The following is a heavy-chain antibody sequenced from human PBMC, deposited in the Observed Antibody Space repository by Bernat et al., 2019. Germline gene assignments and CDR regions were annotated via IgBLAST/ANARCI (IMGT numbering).Heavy chain of an antibody. D-gene: IGHD2-15*01. CDR1: GGSISSYY. Sequence: QVQLQESGPGLVKPSETLSLTCTVSGGSISSYYWSWIRQPPGKGLEWIGNIYYSGSTYYNPSLKSRVTISVDTSKNQFSLKLTSVTAADTAVYYCARQFGYCSGGSCRHFDYWGQGTLVTVSS. CDR2: IYYSGST. CDR3: ARQFGYCSGGSCRHFDY. J-gene: IGHJ4*02. V-gene: IGHV4-59*04.